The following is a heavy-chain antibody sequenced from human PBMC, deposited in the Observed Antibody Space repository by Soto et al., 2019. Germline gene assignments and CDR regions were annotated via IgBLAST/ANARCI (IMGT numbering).Heavy chain of an antibody. CDR2: IYSGGST. CDR3: ARERIPVTTGFDY. J-gene: IGHJ4*02. Sequence: HPGGSLRLSCAASGFTVSSNYMSWVRQAPGKGLEWVSVIYSGGSTYYADSVKGRFTISRDNSKNTLYLQMNSLRAEDTAVYYCARERIPVTTGFDYWGQGTLVTVSS. V-gene: IGHV3-66*01. D-gene: IGHD4-17*01. CDR1: GFTVSSNY.